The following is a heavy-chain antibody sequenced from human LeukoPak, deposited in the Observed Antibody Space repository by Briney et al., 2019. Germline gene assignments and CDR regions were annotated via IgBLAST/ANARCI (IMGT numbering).Heavy chain of an antibody. Sequence: PGGSLRLSCAASGFTFSSHWMSWVRQAPGKGLEWVANIKQGGSEKYYVDSVRGRFTISRDNAKNSLYLQMNSLRAEDTAVYYCARGSRYCSSTSCYSFDYWGQGTLVTVSS. CDR1: GFTFSSHW. CDR3: ARGSRYCSSTSCYSFDY. V-gene: IGHV3-7*01. J-gene: IGHJ4*02. D-gene: IGHD2-2*02. CDR2: IKQGGSEK.